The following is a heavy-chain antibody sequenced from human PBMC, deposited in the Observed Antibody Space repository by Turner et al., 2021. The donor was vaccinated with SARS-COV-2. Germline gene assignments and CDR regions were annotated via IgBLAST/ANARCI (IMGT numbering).Heavy chain of an antibody. D-gene: IGHD3-3*01. Sequence: QVQLVQSGAEVKKPGASVKVSCKVSGYTLTELSMHWVRQAPGKGLEGMGGFDPADVETIYAQKFQGRVTMTEDTSTDTAYMELSSLRSEDTAVYYCATTNAIFGVVTNYSYYYGMDVWGQGTTVTVSS. CDR2: FDPADVET. CDR3: ATTNAIFGVVTNYSYYYGMDV. CDR1: GYTLTELS. V-gene: IGHV1-24*01. J-gene: IGHJ6*02.